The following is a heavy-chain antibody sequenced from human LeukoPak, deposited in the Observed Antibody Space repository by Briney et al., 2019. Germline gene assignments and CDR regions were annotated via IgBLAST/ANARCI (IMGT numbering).Heavy chain of an antibody. CDR3: AGTALPSYYYYYYYMDV. V-gene: IGHV1-69*13. Sequence: SVKVSCKASGGTFSSYAISWVRQAPGQGLEWMRGIIPLFGTANYAQKFQGRVTITADESTSTAYMELSSLRSEDTAVYYCAGTALPSYYYYYYYMDVWGKGTTVTVSS. CDR1: GGTFSSYA. CDR2: IIPLFGTA. D-gene: IGHD1-1*01. J-gene: IGHJ6*03.